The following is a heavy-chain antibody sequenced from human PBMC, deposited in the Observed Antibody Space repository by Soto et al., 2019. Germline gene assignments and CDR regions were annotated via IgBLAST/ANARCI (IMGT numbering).Heavy chain of an antibody. Sequence: VRLSCSASGFTCSHAWTSWVRQAPGKGPEWVGHIKSIPDGGTTDYAAPVKGRFVISRDDSKSMVYLQMNSLKSEDTGVYYCAVIRGWLDPWGQGNQGTVS. V-gene: IGHV3-15*01. D-gene: IGHD1-26*01. CDR3: AVIRGWLDP. CDR1: GFTCSHAW. CDR2: IKSIPDGGTT. J-gene: IGHJ5*02.